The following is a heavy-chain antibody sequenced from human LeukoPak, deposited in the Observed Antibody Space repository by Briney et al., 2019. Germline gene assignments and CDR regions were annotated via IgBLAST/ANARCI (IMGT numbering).Heavy chain of an antibody. V-gene: IGHV3-13*01. J-gene: IGHJ4*02. Sequence: GSLRLSCAASGFTFSSYDKHWVRQATGKGLEWVSAIGTAGDTYYPGSVKGRFTISRDNTKNTLYLQMNSLRAEDTAVYYCAQSRRLEYQLLSPFDYWGQGTLVTVSS. CDR2: IGTAGDT. CDR1: GFTFSSYD. CDR3: AQSRRLEYQLLSPFDY. D-gene: IGHD2-2*01.